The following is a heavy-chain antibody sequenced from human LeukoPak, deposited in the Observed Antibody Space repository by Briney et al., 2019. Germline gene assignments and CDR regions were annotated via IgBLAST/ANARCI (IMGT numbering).Heavy chain of an antibody. CDR2: IYGGGST. CDR3: ARASRWVSFDI. D-gene: IGHD5-24*01. V-gene: IGHV3-66*01. CDR1: GFTLSRKY. J-gene: IGHJ3*02. Sequence: PGGSLRLSCAASGFTLSRKYMTWVRQAPGKGLKWVSIIYGGGSTYYADSVKGRFTISRDNSKNTLYLQMNSLRAEDTAVYYCARASRWVSFDIWGQGTMVTVSS.